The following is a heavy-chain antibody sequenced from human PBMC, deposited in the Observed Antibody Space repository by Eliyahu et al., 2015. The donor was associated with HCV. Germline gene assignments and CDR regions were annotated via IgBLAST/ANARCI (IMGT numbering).Heavy chain of an antibody. J-gene: IGHJ3*02. CDR1: DYSFTSYG. CDR2: ISAYNGNT. D-gene: IGHD6-19*01. V-gene: IGHV1-18*01. CDR3: ARDPNPSSGWYPTGRKDFDI. Sequence: QVQLVQSGAEVKKPGASVKVSCKASDYSFTSYGISWVRQAPGQXLEWMGWISAYNGNTNYAQKLQGRVTMTTDSSTSTAYMELRSLRSDDTAVYYCARDPNPSSGWYPTGRKDFDIWGQGTMVTVSS.